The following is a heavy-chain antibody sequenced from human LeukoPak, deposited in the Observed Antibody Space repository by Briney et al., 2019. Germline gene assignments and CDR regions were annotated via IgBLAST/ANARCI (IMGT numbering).Heavy chain of an antibody. V-gene: IGHV3-23*01. D-gene: IGHD3-10*01. CDR3: ARDLYGSDDY. J-gene: IGHJ4*02. CDR1: GFSFSSYG. Sequence: GGSLRLSCAASGFSFSSYGMHWVRQAPGKGLEWVSTITSGVNTYYADSVKGRFTISRDNSKNTLYLQLNSLRAEDTAVYYCARDLYGSDDYWGQGTLVTVSS. CDR2: ITSGVNT.